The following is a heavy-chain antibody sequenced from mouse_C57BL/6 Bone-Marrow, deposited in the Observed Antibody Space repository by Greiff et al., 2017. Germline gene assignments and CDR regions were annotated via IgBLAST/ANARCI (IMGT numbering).Heavy chain of an antibody. CDR1: GFHIKNTY. J-gene: IGHJ1*03. CDR2: IDPANGNT. CDR3: ARRYYGSSYRYFDV. D-gene: IGHD1-1*01. V-gene: IGHV14-3*01. Sequence: VQLQQSVAELVRPGASVKLSCTASGFHIKNTYMHWVKQRPEQGLEWIGRIDPANGNTKYAPKFPGKATITADTSSNTAYLQLSSLTSEDTAIYYGARRYYGSSYRYFDVWAQGPRSPSPQ.